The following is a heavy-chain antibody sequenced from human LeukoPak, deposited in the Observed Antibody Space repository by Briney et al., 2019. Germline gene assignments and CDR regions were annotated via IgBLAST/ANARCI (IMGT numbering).Heavy chain of an antibody. CDR1: GFTFSSSW. V-gene: IGHV3-21*01. CDR2: ISSSSSYI. D-gene: IGHD5-12*01. CDR3: ARDRAPDIVATITLIWDY. J-gene: IGHJ4*02. Sequence: PGGSLRLSCAVSGFTFSSSWMHWVRQAPGKGLEWVSSISSSSSYIYYADSVKGRFTISRDNAKNSLYLQMNSLRAEDTAVYYCARDRAPDIVATITLIWDYWGQGTLVTVSS.